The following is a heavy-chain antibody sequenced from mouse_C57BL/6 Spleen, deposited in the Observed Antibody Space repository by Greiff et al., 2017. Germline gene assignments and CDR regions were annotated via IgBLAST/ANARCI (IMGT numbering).Heavy chain of an antibody. J-gene: IGHJ4*01. CDR2: IYPGSGNT. V-gene: IGHV1-76*01. D-gene: IGHD3-2*02. CDR1: GYTFTDYY. Sequence: QVQLQQSGAELVRPGASVKLSCKASGYTFTDYYINWVKQRPGQGLEWIARIYPGSGNTYYNEKFKGKAKLTAEKSSSTAYMQLISLTSEDSSVYFCARRGDSSGPMDYWGQGTSVTVSS. CDR3: ARRGDSSGPMDY.